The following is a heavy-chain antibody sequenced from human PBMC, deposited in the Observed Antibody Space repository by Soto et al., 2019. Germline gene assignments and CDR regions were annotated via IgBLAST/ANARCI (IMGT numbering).Heavy chain of an antibody. CDR3: ARDYGRYFDWLFLSLDY. D-gene: IGHD3-9*01. J-gene: IGHJ4*02. V-gene: IGHV3-30-3*01. CDR2: ISYDGSNK. Sequence: GGSLRLSCAASGFTFSSYAMHWVRQAPGKGLEWVAVISYDGSNKYYADSVKGRFTISRDNSKNTLYLQMNSLRAEDTAVYYCARDYGRYFDWLFLSLDYWGQGTLVTVSS. CDR1: GFTFSSYA.